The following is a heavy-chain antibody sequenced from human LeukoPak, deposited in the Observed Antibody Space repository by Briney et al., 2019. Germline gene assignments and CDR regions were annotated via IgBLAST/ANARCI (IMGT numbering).Heavy chain of an antibody. J-gene: IGHJ3*02. Sequence: ASVKVSCKASGGTFSSYAISWVRQAPGQGLEWMGGIIPIFGTANYAQKFQGRVTITTDESTSTAYMELSSLRSEDTAVYYCASTYYDFWTGIGDAFDIWGQGTMVTVSS. V-gene: IGHV1-69*05. CDR1: GGTFSSYA. CDR3: ASTYYDFWTGIGDAFDI. D-gene: IGHD3-3*01. CDR2: IIPIFGTA.